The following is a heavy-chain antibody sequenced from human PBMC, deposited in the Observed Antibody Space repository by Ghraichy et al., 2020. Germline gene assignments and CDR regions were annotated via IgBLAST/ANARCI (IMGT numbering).Heavy chain of an antibody. Sequence: GGSLRLSCAVSGFSFSDYYMTWIRQAPGKGLDWVSVISGNGDTTYYGDSVKGRFTISRDNAKNSVSLQMHSLRVDDTAVYYCARGYCIGGNCRNAFHIWGQGTMVTVS. V-gene: IGHV3-11*01. CDR3: ARGYCIGGNCRNAFHI. D-gene: IGHD2-15*01. CDR2: ISGNGDTT. J-gene: IGHJ3*02. CDR1: GFSFSDYY.